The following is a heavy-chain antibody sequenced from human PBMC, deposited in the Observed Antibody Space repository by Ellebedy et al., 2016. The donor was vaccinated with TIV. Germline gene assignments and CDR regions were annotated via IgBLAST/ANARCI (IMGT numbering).Heavy chain of an antibody. CDR1: GFRFDDYA. CDR3: AKDGGPKTVGSLILDY. D-gene: IGHD1-26*01. CDR2: ISWNGGSI. J-gene: IGHJ4*02. V-gene: IGHV3-9*01. Sequence: SLKISCTTSGFRFDDYAIHWVRQAPGKGLEWVSGISWNGGSIGYEDSVKGRFTISRDNGKNSLYLQINNLRPEDTAFYFWAKDGGPKTVGSLILDYWGQGILVTVSS.